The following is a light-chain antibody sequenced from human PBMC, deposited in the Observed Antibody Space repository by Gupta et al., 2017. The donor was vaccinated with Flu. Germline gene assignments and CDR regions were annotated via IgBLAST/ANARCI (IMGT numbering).Light chain of an antibody. J-gene: IGKJ1*01. CDR1: ESISSRY. V-gene: IGKV3-20*01. Sequence: VLTQIPDALSLSPGQTATLSCRASESISSRYFAWYHQKSGQPPRLLIFGSLKRATGISDRFSGSGSGTHFTLIIKKGEAGDSGVYFCQQYGRSPLWTFGQGT. CDR2: GSL. CDR3: QQYGRSPLWT.